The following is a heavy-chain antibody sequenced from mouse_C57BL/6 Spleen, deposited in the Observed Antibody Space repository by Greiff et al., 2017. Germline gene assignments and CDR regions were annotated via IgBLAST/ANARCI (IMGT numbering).Heavy chain of an antibody. CDR1: GYTFTSYG. CDR3: ARGGVLTGTYIDV. CDR2: INPRNGGT. Sequence: QVQLQQPGTELVKPGASVKLSCKASGYTFTSYGMHWVKQRPGQGLEWIGYINPRNGGTNYNEKFKSKATVTVDKSSSTAYMQLSSLTSEDSAVYYGARGGVLTGTYIDVWGTGTTGTVSS. D-gene: IGHD4-1*01. J-gene: IGHJ1*03. V-gene: IGHV1-53*01.